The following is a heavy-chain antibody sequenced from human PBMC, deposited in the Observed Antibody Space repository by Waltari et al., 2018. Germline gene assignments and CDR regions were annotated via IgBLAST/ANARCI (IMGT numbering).Heavy chain of an antibody. CDR2: IKPDGSDK. V-gene: IGHV3-7*01. Sequence: EVQLMESGGGLVQRGGSLRRSCEASCFLFNHYWMSWVRQAPGKGLEWVGNIKPDGSDKYYLDSVNGRFTMSRDNGKKSLDLQMNSLKVEDTAIYYCARSGGYGWDYWGQGTLVTVSS. CDR1: CFLFNHYW. J-gene: IGHJ4*02. D-gene: IGHD3-10*01. CDR3: ARSGGYGWDY.